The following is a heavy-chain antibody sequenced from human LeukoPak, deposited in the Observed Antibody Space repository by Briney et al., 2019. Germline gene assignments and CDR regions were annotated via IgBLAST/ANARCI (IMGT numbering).Heavy chain of an antibody. Sequence: PGGSLRLSCAGSGFTAITIDMTSVRQAPGKGLEWVSVLYSDGNTKYADSVQGRFTISRDNSKNTLYLEMNSLSPDDTAVYYCARGVEPLAANTLAYWGQGTLVTVSS. V-gene: IGHV3-53*01. CDR1: GFTAITID. CDR3: ARGVEPLAANTLAY. CDR2: LYSDGNT. D-gene: IGHD1-14*01. J-gene: IGHJ4*02.